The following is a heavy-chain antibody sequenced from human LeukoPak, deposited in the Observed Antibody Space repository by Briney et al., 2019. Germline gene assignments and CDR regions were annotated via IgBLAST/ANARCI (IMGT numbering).Heavy chain of an antibody. CDR3: ARGKKPGVGVAGTGYFFDP. CDR1: GGTFSSYA. CDR2: ISTYIDKT. J-gene: IGHJ5*02. D-gene: IGHD6-19*01. V-gene: IGHV1-18*01. Sequence: ASVKVSCKASGGTFSSYAISWVRQAPGQGLEWMGWISTYIDKTKYAQKFQGRVTMTTDPSTSTAYMEVTSLRYDDTAVYYCARGKKPGVGVAGTGYFFDPWGQGTLVTVSS.